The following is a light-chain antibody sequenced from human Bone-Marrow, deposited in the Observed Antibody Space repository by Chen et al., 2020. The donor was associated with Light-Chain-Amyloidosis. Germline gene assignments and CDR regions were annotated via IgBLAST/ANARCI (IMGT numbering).Light chain of an antibody. CDR1: IIGTFNL. CDR3: CSYGGYSTFV. J-gene: IGLJ2*01. V-gene: IGLV2-23*03. CDR2: EGS. Sequence: QSALPHPPSRSASPGRSTTLSCSGTIIGTFNLVSWYQQKPGNAPKLIIYEGSRRPSEVSDRFSGSTSGNTASLTISGLQTEDEAEYYCCSYGGYSTFVFGGGTKLTVL.